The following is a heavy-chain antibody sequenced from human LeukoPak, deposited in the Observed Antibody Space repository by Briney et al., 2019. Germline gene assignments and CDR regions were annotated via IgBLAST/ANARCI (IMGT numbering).Heavy chain of an antibody. D-gene: IGHD3-10*01. CDR2: INHSGST. CDR1: GGSFSGYY. V-gene: IGHV4-34*01. CDR3: ARGQRGLWFGELRNWFDP. Sequence: PSETLSLTCALYGGSFSGYYWSWIRQPPGKGLKWIGEINHSGSTNYNPSLKSRVTISVDTSKNQFSLKLSSVTVADTAVYYCARGQRGLWFGELRNWFDPWGQGTLVTVSS. J-gene: IGHJ5*02.